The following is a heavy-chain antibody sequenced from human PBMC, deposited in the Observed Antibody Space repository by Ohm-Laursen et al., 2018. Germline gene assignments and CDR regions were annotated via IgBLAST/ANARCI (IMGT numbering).Heavy chain of an antibody. D-gene: IGHD3-3*01. CDR2: INHSGST. J-gene: IGHJ4*02. V-gene: IGHV4-34*01. CDR1: GGSFSGYY. Sequence: SDTLSLTCAVYGGSFSGYYWSWIRQPPGKGLEWIGEINHSGSTNYNPSLKSRVTISVDTSKNQFSLKLSPVTAADTAVYYCARGIPYYDFWSGYSYYFDYWGQGTLVTVSS. CDR3: ARGIPYYDFWSGYSYYFDY.